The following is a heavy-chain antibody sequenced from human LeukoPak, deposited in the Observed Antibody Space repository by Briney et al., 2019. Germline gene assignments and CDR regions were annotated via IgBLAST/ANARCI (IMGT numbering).Heavy chain of an antibody. Sequence: GGSLRLSCAASGFIFSTYGMHWVRQAPGKGLEWVANIKQDGSEKYYVDSVKGRFTISRDNAKNSLYLQMNSLRAEDTAVYYCARDRIAAAGGVSDYWGQGTLVTVSS. D-gene: IGHD6-13*01. CDR3: ARDRIAAAGGVSDY. CDR2: IKQDGSEK. V-gene: IGHV3-7*01. CDR1: GFIFSTYG. J-gene: IGHJ4*02.